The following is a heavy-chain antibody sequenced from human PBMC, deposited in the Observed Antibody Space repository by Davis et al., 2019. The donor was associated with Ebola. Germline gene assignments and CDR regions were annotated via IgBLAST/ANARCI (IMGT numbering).Heavy chain of an antibody. Sequence: ASVKVSCKASGYTFTNYGITWVRQAPGQGLEWMGWINPHNGNTNYAQNVQGRVIMTSDTATTTAYMEVGSLGSDDTAVYYCARSRITIAPHNWFDPWGQGTLVTVSS. CDR1: GYTFTNYG. CDR2: INPHNGNT. CDR3: ARSRITIAPHNWFDP. V-gene: IGHV1-18*04. J-gene: IGHJ5*02. D-gene: IGHD3-9*01.